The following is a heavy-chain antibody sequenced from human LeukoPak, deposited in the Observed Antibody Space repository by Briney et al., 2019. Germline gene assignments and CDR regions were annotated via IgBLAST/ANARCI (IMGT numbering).Heavy chain of an antibody. J-gene: IGHJ3*02. V-gene: IGHV5-51*01. D-gene: IGHD2-15*01. CDR1: GYSFTSYW. CDR3: ASKVLVVGDALDI. Sequence: PGESLKISCKGSGYSFTSYWIGWVRQMPGKGLEWMGIIYPGDSDTRYSPSFQGQVTISADKSISTAYLQWSSLKASGTATYYCASKVLVVGDALDIWGQGTMVTVSS. CDR2: IYPGDSDT.